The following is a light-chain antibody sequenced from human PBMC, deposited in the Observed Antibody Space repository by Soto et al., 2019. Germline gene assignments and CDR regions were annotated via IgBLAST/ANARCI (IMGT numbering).Light chain of an antibody. J-gene: IGKJ3*01. CDR3: QQYVTPPFT. V-gene: IGKV3-20*01. CDR1: ESVNRVY. Sequence: EIVLAQSPDTLSLSPGERATLSCRASESVNRVYLAWYQHKPGQAPRPLSFGASERATGIPDRFSGSGSGTDFTLTISRLEPEDFAVYSCQQYVTPPFTFGPGTKVDI. CDR2: GAS.